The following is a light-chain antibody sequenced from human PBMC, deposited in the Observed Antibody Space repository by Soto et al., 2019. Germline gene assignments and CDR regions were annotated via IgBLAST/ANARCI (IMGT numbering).Light chain of an antibody. J-gene: IGKJ1*01. CDR2: DVS. Sequence: DMQMTQSPCALSASVGDTVTITCRASQSIAASLAWYQHKPGEAPKLLIYDVSSLETGVPSRFSGSGSGTEFSLTIRGLQPDDFATYYCQQYDYSRTFGQGTKVDIK. CDR3: QQYDYSRT. V-gene: IGKV1-5*01. CDR1: QSIAAS.